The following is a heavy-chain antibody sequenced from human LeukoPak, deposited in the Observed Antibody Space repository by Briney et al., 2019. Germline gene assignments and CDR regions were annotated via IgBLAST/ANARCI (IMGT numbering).Heavy chain of an antibody. V-gene: IGHV5-51*01. Sequence: GASLQISCKGSGNSFNNHFIGWVRQLPGKGLEWMGIIYPGDSETRYSPSFQGQVTISADKSISTVYLQWSSLEASDTAMYYCARRSTVIRGVLEEAFDYWGQGTLVTVSS. J-gene: IGHJ4*02. CDR1: GNSFNNHF. CDR2: IYPGDSET. CDR3: ARRSTVIRGVLEEAFDY. D-gene: IGHD3-10*01.